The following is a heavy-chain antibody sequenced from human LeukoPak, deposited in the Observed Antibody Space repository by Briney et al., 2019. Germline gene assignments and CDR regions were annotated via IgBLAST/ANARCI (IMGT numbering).Heavy chain of an antibody. D-gene: IGHD5-18*01. Sequence: ASVKVSCKASGYTFTSYYMHWVRQAPGQGLEWMGWINPNSGGTNYAQKFQGRVTMTRDTSISTAYMELSRLRSDDTAVYYCASGIQLDRCCAFDIWGQGTMVTVSS. CDR3: ASGIQLDRCCAFDI. J-gene: IGHJ3*02. CDR2: INPNSGGT. CDR1: GYTFTSYY. V-gene: IGHV1-2*02.